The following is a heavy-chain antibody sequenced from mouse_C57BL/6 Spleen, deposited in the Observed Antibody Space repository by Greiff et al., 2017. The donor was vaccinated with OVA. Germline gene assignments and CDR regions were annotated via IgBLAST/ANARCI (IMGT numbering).Heavy chain of an antibody. CDR3: ARGWVLTPGAY. V-gene: IGHV1-53*01. CDR2: INPSNGGT. D-gene: IGHD2-3*01. Sequence: QVQLQQPGPELVKPGASVKLSCKASGYTFTSYWMHWVKQRPGQGLEWIGYINPSNGGTNYNEKFKSKATLTVDKSSSTAYMQLRSLTSEDSAVDYYARGWVLTPGAYWGQGTLVTVSA. CDR1: GYTFTSYW. J-gene: IGHJ3*01.